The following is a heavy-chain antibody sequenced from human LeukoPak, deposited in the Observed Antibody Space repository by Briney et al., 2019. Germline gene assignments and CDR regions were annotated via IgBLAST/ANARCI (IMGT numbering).Heavy chain of an antibody. V-gene: IGHV4-39*01. CDR2: IYDSGST. CDR1: GGSIRSSYYY. D-gene: IGHD2-21*02. CDR3: ARSYCGGDCYHFDY. J-gene: IGHJ4*02. Sequence: SETLSLTCTVSGGSIRSSYYYWGWIRQPPGKGLEWIGSIYDSGSTYYNPSLKSRVTISVDTSKNQFSLKLNSVTAADTAVYYCARSYCGGDCYHFDYWGQGTLVTVSS.